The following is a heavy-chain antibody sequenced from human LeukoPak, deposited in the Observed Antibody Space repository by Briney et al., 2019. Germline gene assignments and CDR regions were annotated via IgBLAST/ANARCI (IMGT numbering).Heavy chain of an antibody. D-gene: IGHD1-26*01. CDR3: AREGPIVGATHLVDY. CDR1: GYTFTDYY. J-gene: IGHJ4*02. CDR2: INPNSGGT. V-gene: IGHV1-2*02. Sequence: ASVKVSCKASGYTFTDYYVRWVRQAPGQGLEWMGWINPNSGGTNYAQKFQGRVTMTRDTSISTAYMELSRLRSDDTAVYYCAREGPIVGATHLVDYWGQGTLVTVSS.